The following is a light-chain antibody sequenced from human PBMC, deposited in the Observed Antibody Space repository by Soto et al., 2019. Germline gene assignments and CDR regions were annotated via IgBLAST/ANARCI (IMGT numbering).Light chain of an antibody. Sequence: EIVMTQSPATLSVSPGERATLSCRASPSFANFVAWYQQKPGQAPRLLIYGASSRATGIPDRFSGSGSGTDFTLKISRVEAEDFAVYYCQQYGNSRITFGQGTRLEIK. CDR3: QQYGNSRIT. J-gene: IGKJ5*01. CDR1: PSFANF. V-gene: IGKV3D-15*01. CDR2: GAS.